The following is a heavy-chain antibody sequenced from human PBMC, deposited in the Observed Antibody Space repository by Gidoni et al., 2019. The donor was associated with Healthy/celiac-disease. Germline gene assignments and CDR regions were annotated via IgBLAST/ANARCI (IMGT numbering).Heavy chain of an antibody. CDR2: ISGSGGST. Sequence: EVQLVESGGGLVQPGGYLRLSCAASGFPFSSYAMSWVRQAPGKGLEWVSAISGSGGSTYYADSVKGRFTIARDNSKNTLYLQMNSLRAEDTAVYYCARIRWLQSIGGFDYWGQGTLVTVSS. V-gene: IGHV3-23*04. D-gene: IGHD5-12*01. J-gene: IGHJ4*02. CDR1: GFPFSSYA. CDR3: ARIRWLQSIGGFDY.